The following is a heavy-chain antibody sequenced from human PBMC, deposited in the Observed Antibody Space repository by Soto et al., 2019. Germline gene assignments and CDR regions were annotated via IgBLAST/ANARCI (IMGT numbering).Heavy chain of an antibody. CDR3: ARGIYWTLEICSTGHYYMDV. CDR2: ISSGSNYI. D-gene: IGHD2-2*02. V-gene: IGHV3-21*01. CDR1: GFTFSNYT. J-gene: IGHJ6*03. Sequence: DVQLVASGGGRVKPGGSLSLSCTVSGFTFSNYTMDWVRQAPGKGLEWVSAISSGSNYIYYADSVNSRFTISRDNAQNSLYLQMTRLRAEDTAVFYCARGIYWTLEICSTGHYYMDVRGKETALTVSS.